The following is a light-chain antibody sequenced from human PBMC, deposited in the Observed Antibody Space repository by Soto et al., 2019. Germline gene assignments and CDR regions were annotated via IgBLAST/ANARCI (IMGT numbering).Light chain of an antibody. CDR3: QQYNNWLYT. CDR2: GAS. Sequence: EIVMTQSPATLSVSPGERATLSCRASQSISNNLAWYQQKPGQAPRLLMYGASTRATGIPARFSGSGSGTEFTINISSLQAEDVAVYYCQQYNNWLYTFGQGTKPEIK. J-gene: IGKJ2*01. V-gene: IGKV3-15*01. CDR1: QSISNN.